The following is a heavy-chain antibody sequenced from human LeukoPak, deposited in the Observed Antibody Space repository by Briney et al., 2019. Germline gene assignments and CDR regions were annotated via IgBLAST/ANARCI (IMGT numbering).Heavy chain of an antibody. J-gene: IGHJ4*02. Sequence: SETLSLTCTVSGGSISSYYWSWIRQPQGKGLEWIAYIYNSGSTIYNPSLKSRVTISVDTSNNQFSLKLSSVTAADTAVYYCARLRGATMDFDSWGQGTLVTVSS. CDR2: IYNSGST. CDR1: GGSISSYY. D-gene: IGHD1-26*01. CDR3: ARLRGATMDFDS. V-gene: IGHV4-4*09.